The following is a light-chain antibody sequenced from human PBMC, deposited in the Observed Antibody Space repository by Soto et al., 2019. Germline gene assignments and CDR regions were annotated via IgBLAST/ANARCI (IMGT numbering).Light chain of an antibody. J-gene: IGKJ1*01. CDR1: QSISSS. CDR3: QQYNNYPRT. CDR2: DAS. V-gene: IGKV1-5*01. Sequence: DIQMTQSPSTLSASVGDRLTITCRASQSISSSLAWYQQQPGKAPKLVIFDASTLANGVPSRFSGSGSGTEFTLTISSLQPDDFATYYCQQYNNYPRTFGQGTKVDIK.